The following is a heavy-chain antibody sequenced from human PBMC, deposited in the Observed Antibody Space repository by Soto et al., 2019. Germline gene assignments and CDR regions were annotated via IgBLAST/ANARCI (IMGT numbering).Heavy chain of an antibody. CDR2: MNMDGSWT. D-gene: IGHD2-21*01. V-gene: IGHV3-74*01. J-gene: IGHJ4*02. CDR3: VRGDGDRYDGHGYLGRH. Sequence: EVQLVESGGGLVQPGGSLRLSCAASGFTFSIYWMHWVRQAPGKGLVWVSRMNMDGSWTSYADFAKGRFTISRDDAKSTVYLQMSNLRAEDTAVYYCVRGDGDRYDGHGYLGRHWGQGTLVTVSS. CDR1: GFTFSIYW.